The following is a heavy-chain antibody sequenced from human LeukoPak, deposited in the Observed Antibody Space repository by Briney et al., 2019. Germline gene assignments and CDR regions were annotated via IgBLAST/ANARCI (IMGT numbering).Heavy chain of an antibody. V-gene: IGHV3-23*01. CDR1: GFTFTSYA. Sequence: GGSLRLSCEASGFTFTSYAMHWVRQAPGKGLEWVSSISASGSGTFYTDSMDGRFTISRDNAKKTFFLQMKNLRPGDTALYYCAKGRDTSGRQNFDFWGQGTLVTVSS. CDR3: AKGRDTSGRQNFDF. D-gene: IGHD6-19*01. CDR2: ISASGSGT. J-gene: IGHJ4*02.